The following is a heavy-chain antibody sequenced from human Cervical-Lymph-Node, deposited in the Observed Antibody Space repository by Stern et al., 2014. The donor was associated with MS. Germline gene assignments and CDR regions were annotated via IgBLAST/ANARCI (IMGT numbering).Heavy chain of an antibody. CDR3: ARTSYYSDSGTWVGWFDP. V-gene: IGHV2-26*01. J-gene: IGHJ5*02. D-gene: IGHD3-10*01. Sequence: QVTLRESGPVLVKPTETLTLTCTVSGFSLNNPTMGVSWIRQPPGTALEWLAHIFSNDEKSYSTSLKSRLTISKDISKSQVVLTMSNMDPVDTATYSCARTSYYSDSGTWVGWFDPWGQGTLVTVSS. CDR1: GFSLNNPTMG. CDR2: IFSNDEK.